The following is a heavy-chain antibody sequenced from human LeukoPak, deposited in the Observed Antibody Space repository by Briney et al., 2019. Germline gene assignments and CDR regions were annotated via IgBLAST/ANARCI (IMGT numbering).Heavy chain of an antibody. D-gene: IGHD6-25*01. V-gene: IGHV3-74*03. J-gene: IGHJ2*01. Sequence: GGSLRLSCEGSGFTFSSYWRQWVRHAPGKGRVWGSRFNSGGSSATYGDSGKGRLSIYRENAKTTLYLQMTSLRVEDTAVYYCARGPPWYFDLWGRGALLTVSS. CDR1: GFTFSSYW. CDR3: ARGPPWYFDL. CDR2: FNSGGSSA.